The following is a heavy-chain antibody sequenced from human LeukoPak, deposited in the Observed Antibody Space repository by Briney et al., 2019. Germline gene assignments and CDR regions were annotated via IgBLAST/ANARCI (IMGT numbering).Heavy chain of an antibody. CDR1: GGSISSYY. CDR2: IYYSGST. Sequence: SETLSLTCTVSGGSISSYYWSWIRQPPGKGLEWIGYIYYSGSTNYNPSLKSRVTISVDTSKNQFSLKLSSVTAADTAVYYCARSYGDFGFDPWGPGTPVTVSS. CDR3: ARSYGDFGFDP. D-gene: IGHD4-17*01. J-gene: IGHJ5*02. V-gene: IGHV4-59*01.